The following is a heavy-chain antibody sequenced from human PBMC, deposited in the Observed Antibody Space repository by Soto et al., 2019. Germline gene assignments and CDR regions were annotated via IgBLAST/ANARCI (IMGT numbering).Heavy chain of an antibody. J-gene: IGHJ5*02. CDR3: ARVSVPGSGSYSGRSWFDP. CDR2: IWYDGSNK. CDR1: GFTFSSYG. Sequence: PGGSLRLSCAASGFTFSSYGMHWVRQAPGKGLEWVAVIWYDGSNKYYADSVKGRFTISRDNSKNTLYLQMNSLRAEDTAVYYCARVSVPGSGSYSGRSWFDPWGQGTLVTVSS. V-gene: IGHV3-33*01. D-gene: IGHD3-10*01.